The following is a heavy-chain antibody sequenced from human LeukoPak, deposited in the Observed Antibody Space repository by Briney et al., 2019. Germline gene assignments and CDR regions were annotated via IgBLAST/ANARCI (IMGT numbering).Heavy chain of an antibody. CDR2: VSTSGIT. D-gene: IGHD3-22*01. Sequence: PSETLSLTCTVSGASISTYYWTWIRQPAGKGLEWIGRVSTSGITKYNPSLKSRVIMSVDTSKNQFSLNLTSVTAADTAVYYCARATYDSSDYFYPYFDYWGQGTLVTVSP. J-gene: IGHJ4*02. CDR3: ARATYDSSDYFYPYFDY. CDR1: GASISTYY. V-gene: IGHV4-4*07.